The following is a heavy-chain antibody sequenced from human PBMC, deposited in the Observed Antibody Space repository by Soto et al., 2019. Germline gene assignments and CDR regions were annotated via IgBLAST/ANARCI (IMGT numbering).Heavy chain of an antibody. CDR1: GFTFSSYA. J-gene: IGHJ5*02. Sequence: GGSLRLSCAASGFTFSSYAMHWVRQAPGKGLEWVAVISDDGSNKYYADSVKGRFTISRDNSKNTLYLQMNSLRAEDTAVYYCARDALGDSGWFDPWGQGTLVTVSS. CDR3: ARDALGDSGWFDP. CDR2: ISDDGSNK. D-gene: IGHD3-10*01. V-gene: IGHV3-30-3*01.